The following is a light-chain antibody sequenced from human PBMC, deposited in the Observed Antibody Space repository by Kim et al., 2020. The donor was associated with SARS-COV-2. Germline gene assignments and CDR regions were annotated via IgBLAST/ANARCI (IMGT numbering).Light chain of an antibody. J-gene: IGKJ1*01. Sequence: AVQLTQSPSSLSASVGDRVTITCRASQGISSALAWYQQKPGKAPKLLIYDASSVESGVPSRFSGSGSGTDFTLTISSLQPEDFATYYCQQFNNYRTFGQGTKVDIK. V-gene: IGKV1D-13*01. CDR1: QGISSA. CDR3: QQFNNYRT. CDR2: DAS.